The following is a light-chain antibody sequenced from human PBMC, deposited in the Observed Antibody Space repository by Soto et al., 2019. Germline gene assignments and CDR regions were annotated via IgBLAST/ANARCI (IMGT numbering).Light chain of an antibody. CDR3: QQRSNGPRT. J-gene: IGKJ2*01. Sequence: EIVLTQSPATLSLSPGERATLSCRASQSVSSYLAWYQQKPGQAPRLLIYDASNGATGIPARFSGSGSGTDCTLTISSLEPEDFAVYYCQQRSNGPRTFGQGTKLEIK. V-gene: IGKV3-11*01. CDR2: DAS. CDR1: QSVSSY.